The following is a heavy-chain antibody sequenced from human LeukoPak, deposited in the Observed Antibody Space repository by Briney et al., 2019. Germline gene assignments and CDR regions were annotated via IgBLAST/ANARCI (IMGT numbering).Heavy chain of an antibody. CDR3: ASNPPNTGDFYY. Sequence: ASVKVSCKASGYTFTSYGISWVRQAPGQGLEWMGWMSPNSGDTGYAQKFQGRVSMTRDTSISTAYMELSSLRSEDTAVYYCASNPPNTGDFYYWGLGSLVTVSS. CDR1: GYTFTSYG. V-gene: IGHV1-8*02. CDR2: MSPNSGDT. D-gene: IGHD1-1*01. J-gene: IGHJ4*02.